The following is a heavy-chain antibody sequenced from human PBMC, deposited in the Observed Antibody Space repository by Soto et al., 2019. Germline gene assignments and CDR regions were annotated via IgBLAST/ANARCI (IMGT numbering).Heavy chain of an antibody. CDR2: ISGSGGST. J-gene: IGHJ3*02. D-gene: IGHD3-22*01. CDR1: GFTFSSYA. V-gene: IGHV3-23*01. CDR3: ARDAYNYDSSGYYRYDAFDI. Sequence: EVQLLESGGGLVQPGGSLRLSCAASGFTFSSYAMSWVRQAPGKGLEWVSAISGSGGSTYYADSVKGRFTISRDNTKKSLYLQMKSLRVEDTAVYYCARDAYNYDSSGYYRYDAFDIWGQGTMVTVSS.